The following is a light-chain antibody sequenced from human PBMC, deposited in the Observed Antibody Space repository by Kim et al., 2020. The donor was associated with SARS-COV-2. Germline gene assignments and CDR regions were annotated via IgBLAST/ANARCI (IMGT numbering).Light chain of an antibody. CDR1: QSVSSY. J-gene: IGKJ5*01. Sequence: EIVLTQSPATLFLSPGERATLSCRASQSVSSYLAWYQQKPGQAARLLINDASNRATGIPARFSGSGSETDFTLTISSIVPEDFAVYDYRRRSNWPPFTFGQGTRLKIK. CDR2: DAS. CDR3: RRRSNWPPFT. V-gene: IGKV3-11*01.